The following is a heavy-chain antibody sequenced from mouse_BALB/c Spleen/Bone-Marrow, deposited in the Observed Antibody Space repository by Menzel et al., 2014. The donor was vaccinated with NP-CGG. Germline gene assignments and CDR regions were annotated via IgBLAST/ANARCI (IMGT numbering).Heavy chain of an antibody. V-gene: IGHV1-5*01. J-gene: IGHJ2*01. D-gene: IGHD3-1*01. CDR2: IYPGNSDT. CDR3: TTLARNKFDY. CDR1: GYTFSNYW. Sequence: VQLKQSGTVLARPGAAVKMSCKASGYTFSNYWMYWVKQRPGQGLEWIGTIYPGNSDTTYNQKFKGKATLTAVTSTSTAYMELSSLTNEDSAVYYCTTLARNKFDYWGQGTTLTVSS.